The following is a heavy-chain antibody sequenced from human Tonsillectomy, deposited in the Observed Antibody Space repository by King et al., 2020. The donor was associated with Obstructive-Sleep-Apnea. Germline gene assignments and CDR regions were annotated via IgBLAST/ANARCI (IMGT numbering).Heavy chain of an antibody. CDR1: GGSISSSSYY. CDR2: IYYSGST. J-gene: IGHJ1*01. Sequence: QLQESGPGLVKPSETLSLTCTVSGGSISSSSYYWGWILQPPGKGLEWIGSIYYSGSTYDNPSLKSRVTISVDTSKNQFSLKLSSVTAADTAVYYCASRLGSQWLVPAVYFQHWGQGTLVTVSS. D-gene: IGHD6-19*01. CDR3: ASRLGSQWLVPAVYFQH. V-gene: IGHV4-39*01.